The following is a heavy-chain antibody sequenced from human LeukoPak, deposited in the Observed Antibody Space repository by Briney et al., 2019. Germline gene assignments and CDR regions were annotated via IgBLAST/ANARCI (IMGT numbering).Heavy chain of an antibody. Sequence: SETLSLTCAVYGGSFSGYYWSWIRQPPGKGLEWIGEINHSGSTNYNPSLKSRVAISVDTSKNQFSLKLSSVTAADTAVYYCARGQVFSGSYPFDYWGQGTLVTVSS. J-gene: IGHJ4*02. CDR1: GGSFSGYY. V-gene: IGHV4-34*01. CDR2: INHSGST. D-gene: IGHD1-26*01. CDR3: ARGQVFSGSYPFDY.